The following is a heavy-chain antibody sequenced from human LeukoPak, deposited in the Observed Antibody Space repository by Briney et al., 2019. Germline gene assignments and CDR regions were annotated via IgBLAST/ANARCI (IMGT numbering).Heavy chain of an antibody. D-gene: IGHD1-1*01. CDR1: GDSVSIYY. V-gene: IGHV4-59*02. J-gene: IGHJ4*02. Sequence: PSETLSLTCTVSGDSVSIYYWSWIRQPPGKGLEWIGYIYYRGNTNYNPSLKSRVTMAVDTSKNQFSLKVSSVTAADTAVYYCARAGNNWSFDYWGRGTLVTVSS. CDR3: ARAGNNWSFDY. CDR2: IYYRGNT.